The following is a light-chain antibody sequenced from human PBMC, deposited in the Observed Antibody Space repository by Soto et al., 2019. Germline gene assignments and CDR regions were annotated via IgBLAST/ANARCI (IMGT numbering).Light chain of an antibody. V-gene: IGKV3-15*01. J-gene: IGKJ5*01. CDR3: QQYNNWPPT. CDR2: GAS. Sequence: EIVMTQSPGTLSVSPGERATLSCRASQSVSSNLAWYQQKPGQAPRLLIYGASTRATGIPARFSGSGSGTDFTLTISRLEPEDFAVYYCQQYNNWPPTFGHGTRLEIK. CDR1: QSVSSN.